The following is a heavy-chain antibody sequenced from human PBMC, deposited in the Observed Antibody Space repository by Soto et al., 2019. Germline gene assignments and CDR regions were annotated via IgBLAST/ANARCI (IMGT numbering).Heavy chain of an antibody. V-gene: IGHV4-31*03. CDR2: IYDSGST. CDR1: GGSISSGGYY. J-gene: IGHJ4*02. Sequence: QGQLQESGPGLVKPSQTLSLTCTVSGGSISSGGYYWSWIRQHPGKGLEWIGCIYDSGSTSYNPSLNSRLNISVDTSKTQFSLKLTSVTVADTAVYYCARTSLAYYDILTGYYSDYWGQGTLVTVSS. D-gene: IGHD3-9*01. CDR3: ARTSLAYYDILTGYYSDY.